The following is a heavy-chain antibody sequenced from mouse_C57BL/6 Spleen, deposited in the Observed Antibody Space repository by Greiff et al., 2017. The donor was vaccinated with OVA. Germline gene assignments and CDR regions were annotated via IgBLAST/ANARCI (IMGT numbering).Heavy chain of an antibody. Sequence: QVQLKQPGAELVRPGTSVKLSCKASGYTFTSYWMHWVKQRPGQGLEWIGVIDPSDSYTNYNQKFKGKATLTVDTSSSTAYMQLSSLTSEDSAVYYCARNGYSNYFDYWGQGTTLTVSS. D-gene: IGHD2-5*01. J-gene: IGHJ2*01. CDR2: IDPSDSYT. CDR1: GYTFTSYW. V-gene: IGHV1-59*01. CDR3: ARNGYSNYFDY.